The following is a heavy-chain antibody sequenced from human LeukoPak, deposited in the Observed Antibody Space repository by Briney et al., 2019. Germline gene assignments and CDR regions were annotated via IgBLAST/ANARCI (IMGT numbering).Heavy chain of an antibody. V-gene: IGHV4-59*11. D-gene: IGHD3-22*01. CDR1: GGSISSHY. J-gene: IGHJ5*02. CDR2: IYYSGST. CDR3: ARDVRYYDSSGSSNWFDP. Sequence: KPSETLSLTCTVSGGSISSHYWSWIRQPPGKGLEWIGYIYYSGSTNYNPSLKSRVTISVDRSKNQFSLKLSSVTAAGTAVYYCARDVRYYDSSGSSNWFDPWGQGTLVTVSS.